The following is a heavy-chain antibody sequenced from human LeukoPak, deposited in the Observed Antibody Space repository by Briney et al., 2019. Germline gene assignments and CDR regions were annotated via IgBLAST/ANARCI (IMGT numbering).Heavy chain of an antibody. CDR1: GFTFSSYA. V-gene: IGHV3-30-3*01. Sequence: GGSLRLSCAASGFTFSSYAMHWVRQAPGKGLEWVAVISYDGSNKYYADSVKGRFTISRDNSKNTLYLQMNNLRAEDTAVYYCARVYKSYGDFGYWGQGTLVTVSS. J-gene: IGHJ4*02. D-gene: IGHD4-17*01. CDR2: ISYDGSNK. CDR3: ARVYKSYGDFGY.